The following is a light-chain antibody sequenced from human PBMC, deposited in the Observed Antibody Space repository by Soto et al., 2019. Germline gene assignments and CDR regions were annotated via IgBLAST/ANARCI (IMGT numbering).Light chain of an antibody. CDR2: GAS. CDR3: QQYNNWPPGA. Sequence: EIVMTQSPATLSVSPGERATLSCRASQSVSSNLAWYQQKPGQAPRLLIYGASTRATGIPARFSGSGSGTEFTLTISSLQSEDCAVDYCQQYNNWPPGAFGQGTKVESK. CDR1: QSVSSN. J-gene: IGKJ1*01. V-gene: IGKV3-15*01.